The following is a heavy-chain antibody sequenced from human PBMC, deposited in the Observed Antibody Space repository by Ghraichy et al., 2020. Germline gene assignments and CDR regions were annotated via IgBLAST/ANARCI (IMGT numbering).Heavy chain of an antibody. V-gene: IGHV4-59*08. D-gene: IGHD3-16*01. J-gene: IGHJ5*01. CDR2: ISDSGIT. Sequence: SETLSLTCTISGDSISNYYWSWIRQPPGKELEWIGYISDSGITNYNPSLMCRVTISLDTSKTHLSLALRSVTAADTAVYYCARRGRIGGTFGWFDSWGQGTLVTVSA. CDR1: GDSISNYY. CDR3: ARRGRIGGTFGWFDS.